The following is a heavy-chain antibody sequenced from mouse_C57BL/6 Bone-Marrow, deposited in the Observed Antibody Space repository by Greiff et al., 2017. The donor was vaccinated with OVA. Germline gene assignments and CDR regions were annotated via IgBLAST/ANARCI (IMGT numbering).Heavy chain of an antibody. V-gene: IGHV5-17*01. CDR1: GFTFSDYG. CDR3: ARINYWYFDV. CDR2: ISSGSSTI. Sequence: EVHLVESGGGLVKPGGSLKLSCAASGFTFSDYGMHWVRQAPEKGLEWVAYISSGSSTIYYADTVQGRFTISRDNAKNTLFLQMTSLGSEDTAMYDCARINYWYFDVWGTGTTVTVSS. J-gene: IGHJ1*03.